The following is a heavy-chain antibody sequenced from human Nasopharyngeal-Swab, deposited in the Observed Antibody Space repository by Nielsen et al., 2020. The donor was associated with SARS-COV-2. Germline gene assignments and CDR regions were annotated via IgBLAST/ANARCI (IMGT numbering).Heavy chain of an antibody. CDR2: INHSGST. CDR1: GASFSGYS. J-gene: IGHJ2*01. V-gene: IGHV4-34*01. Sequence: SETLSLPCAVYGASFSGYSWSWIRQPPGKGLEWIGAINHSGSTNYNPSLKSRVTITVDTSKNQFSLKLSSVTAAETAVYYCARGRYSSSWYGLIWYFDLWGRGTLVTVSS. CDR3: ARGRYSSSWYGLIWYFDL. D-gene: IGHD6-13*01.